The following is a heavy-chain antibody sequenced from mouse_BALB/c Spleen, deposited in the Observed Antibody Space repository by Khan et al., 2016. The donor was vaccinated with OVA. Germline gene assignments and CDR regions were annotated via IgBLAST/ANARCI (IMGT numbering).Heavy chain of an antibody. D-gene: IGHD3-3*01. CDR3: SGGRAY. J-gene: IGHJ3*01. V-gene: IGHV3-2*02. Sequence: EVQLQESGPGLVKPSQSLSLTCTVTGYSITSDYAWNWIRQFPGNRLEWMGYISYSGRTSYTPSLNSRISITRDTSKNQFFLQLNSVTTDDTATYYCSGGRAYGGQGTLVTVSA. CDR2: ISYSGRT. CDR1: GYSITSDYA.